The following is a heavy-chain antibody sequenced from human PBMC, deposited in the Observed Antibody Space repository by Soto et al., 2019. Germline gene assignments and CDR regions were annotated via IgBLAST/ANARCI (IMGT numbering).Heavy chain of an antibody. D-gene: IGHD2-2*02. CDR3: ARHTFQYNLFDP. CDR2: IDPSDSYT. Sequence: XDSLKVSLKCFGYSFPIYWIIWVLEMPGKGLEWMGRIDPSDSYTNYSPSFQGHVTISADKSISTAYLQWSSLKASDTAMYYCARHTFQYNLFDPWGQGTLVTVSS. V-gene: IGHV5-10-1*01. CDR1: GYSFPIYW. J-gene: IGHJ5*02.